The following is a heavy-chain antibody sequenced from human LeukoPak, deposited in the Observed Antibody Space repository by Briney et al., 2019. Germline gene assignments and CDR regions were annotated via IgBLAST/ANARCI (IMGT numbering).Heavy chain of an antibody. CDR1: GFTFSSYA. CDR3: AKSYNGYESKPDY. CDR2: ISNSGGKT. D-gene: IGHD5-12*01. Sequence: GGSLRLSCAASGFTFSSYAMSWVRQAPGKGLEWVSSISNSGGKTFYTDSVKGRFTISRDNSKITLYLQMNSLRAEDTAVYYCAKSYNGYESKPDYWGQGTLVTVSS. V-gene: IGHV3-23*01. J-gene: IGHJ4*02.